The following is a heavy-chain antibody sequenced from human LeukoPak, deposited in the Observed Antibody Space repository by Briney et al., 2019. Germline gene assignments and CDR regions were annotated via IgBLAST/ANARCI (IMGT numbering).Heavy chain of an antibody. CDR1: GGSISSGGYY. Sequence: SETLSLTCTVSGGSISSGGYYWSWIRQHPGKGLEWIGYIYYSGSTYYNPSLKSRVTISVDTSKNQFSLKLSSVTAADTAVYYCARDDAKDDFWSGYSTLGAFDIWGQGTMVTVSS. V-gene: IGHV4-31*03. CDR3: ARDDAKDDFWSGYSTLGAFDI. CDR2: IYYSGST. J-gene: IGHJ3*02. D-gene: IGHD3-3*01.